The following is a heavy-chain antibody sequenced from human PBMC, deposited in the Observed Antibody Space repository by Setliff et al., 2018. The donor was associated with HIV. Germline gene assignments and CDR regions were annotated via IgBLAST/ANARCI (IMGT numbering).Heavy chain of an antibody. Sequence: ASVKVSCKASEYTFASHALIWVRQAPGQGLEWMGWINTFTGTPTYAQGFTGRFVFSLDTSVGTAYLQINNLKADDTAVYYCAREYQFLSHYYGLDVWGQGTTVTVSS. D-gene: IGHD3-16*02. V-gene: IGHV7-4-1*02. CDR2: INTFTGTP. J-gene: IGHJ6*02. CDR1: EYTFASHA. CDR3: AREYQFLSHYYGLDV.